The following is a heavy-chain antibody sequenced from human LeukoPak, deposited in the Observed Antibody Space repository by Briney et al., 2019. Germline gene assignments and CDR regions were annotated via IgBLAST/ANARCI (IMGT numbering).Heavy chain of an antibody. Sequence: GGSLILSCAASGLTISSSGMSWVRQAPGRGLEWVSAISGSGDRTHYADSVRGRFTISRDTSKDTLYLQMNSLRADDTAVYYCARDGFNDRSGDNDGFDMWGQGTMVTVSS. CDR2: ISGSGDRT. V-gene: IGHV3-23*01. CDR3: ARDGFNDRSGDNDGFDM. CDR1: GLTISSSG. J-gene: IGHJ3*02. D-gene: IGHD1-1*01.